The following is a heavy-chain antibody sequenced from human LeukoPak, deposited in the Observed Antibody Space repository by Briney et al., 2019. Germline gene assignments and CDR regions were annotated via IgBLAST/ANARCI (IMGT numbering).Heavy chain of an antibody. CDR1: GFTFSSYW. Sequence: GGSLRLSCAASGFTFSSYWMSWIRQAPGRGLEWVANIKQDGSEKYYADSVKGRFTISRDNAKNSLYLQMNSLRVEDTAMYYCAADSGGSRYWGQGTLATVSS. CDR2: IKQDGSEK. D-gene: IGHD2-15*01. CDR3: AADSGGSRY. J-gene: IGHJ4*02. V-gene: IGHV3-7*01.